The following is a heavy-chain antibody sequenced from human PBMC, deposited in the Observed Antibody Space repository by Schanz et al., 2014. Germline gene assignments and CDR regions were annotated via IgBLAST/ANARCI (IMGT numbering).Heavy chain of an antibody. D-gene: IGHD3-22*01. V-gene: IGHV3-33*06. CDR1: GFNFGSHG. CDR3: AKDISDTSGKDDY. Sequence: ESGGGVVQPGRSLRLSCAASGFNFGSHGMHWVRQAPGKGLEWVAVISYDGSFKNYADSVRGRITMSRDNSKNTLFLQMNSLRVEDSAIYYCAKDISDTSGKDDYWGQGTLVTVSS. CDR2: ISYDGSFK. J-gene: IGHJ4*02.